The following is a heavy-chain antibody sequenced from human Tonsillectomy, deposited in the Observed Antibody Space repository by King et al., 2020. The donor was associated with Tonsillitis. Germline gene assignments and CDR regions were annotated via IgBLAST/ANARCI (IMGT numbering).Heavy chain of an antibody. J-gene: IGHJ3*02. V-gene: IGHV4-30-4*01. D-gene: IGHD3-16*01. CDR2: IYYSGST. CDR3: ARGPMFGSRAFDI. CDR1: GGSISSGDYY. Sequence: VQLQESGPGLVKPSQTLSLTCTVSGGSISSGDYYLSWIRQPPGKGLEWIGYIYYSGSTYYHPSLKSRVTISVDTSKNQFSLKLSSVTAADTAVYYCARGPMFGSRAFDIWGQGTMVTVSS.